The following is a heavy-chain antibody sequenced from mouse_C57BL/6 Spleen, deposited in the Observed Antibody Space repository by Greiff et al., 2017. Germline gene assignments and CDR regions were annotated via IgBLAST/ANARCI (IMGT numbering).Heavy chain of an antibody. CDR3: ARRTMVTTCFDY. CDR1: GYAFSSYW. CDR2: IYPGDGDT. V-gene: IGHV1-80*01. J-gene: IGHJ2*01. D-gene: IGHD2-2*01. Sequence: VQLQQSGAELVKPGASVKISCKASGYAFSSYWMNWVKQRPGKGLEWIGQIYPGDGDTNYNGKFKGKATLTADKSSSTAYMQLSSLTSEDSAVYFCARRTMVTTCFDYWGQGTTLTVSS.